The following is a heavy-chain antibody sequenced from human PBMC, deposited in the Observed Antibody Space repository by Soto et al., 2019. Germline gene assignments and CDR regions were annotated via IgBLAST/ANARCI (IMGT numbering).Heavy chain of an antibody. Sequence: QLHLVQSGAVVKKPGASVTVSCSASGYPVTAYYMHWVRQAPGRGLEWMGGINPATGAAKYTQTVQGRDDTTRATSTSTGFMELRGPASEDTAGFYCASGGGVGVAGSAAFDMWGQGTLVTVSS. D-gene: IGHD3-3*01. CDR2: INPATGAA. J-gene: IGHJ3*02. CDR1: GYPVTAYY. V-gene: IGHV1-2*02. CDR3: ASGGGVGVAGSAAFDM.